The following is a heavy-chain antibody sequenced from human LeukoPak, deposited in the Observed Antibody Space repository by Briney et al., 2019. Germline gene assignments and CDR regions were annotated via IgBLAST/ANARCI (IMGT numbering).Heavy chain of an antibody. V-gene: IGHV3-23*01. D-gene: IGHD4-17*01. Sequence: GGSLRLSCAASGFTFSSYSMNWVRQAPGKGLEWVSAISGSGGSTYYADSVKGRFTISRDNSKNTLYLQMNSLRAEDTAVYYCAKRNDYGDYVPASYWGQGTLVTVSS. CDR2: ISGSGGST. J-gene: IGHJ4*02. CDR3: AKRNDYGDYVPASY. CDR1: GFTFSSYS.